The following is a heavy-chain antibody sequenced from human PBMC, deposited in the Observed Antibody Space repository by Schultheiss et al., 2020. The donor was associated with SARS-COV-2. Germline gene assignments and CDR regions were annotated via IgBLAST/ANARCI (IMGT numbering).Heavy chain of an antibody. CDR2: IYTSGST. CDR3: AALRFLEWSKNYYYGMDV. CDR1: GGSISSYY. Sequence: SETLSLTCTVSGGSISSYYWSWIRQPPGKGLEWIGRIYTSGSTNYNPSLKSRVTISVDTSKNQFSLKLSSVTAADTAVYYCAALRFLEWSKNYYYGMDVWGQGTTVTVSS. V-gene: IGHV4-4*07. J-gene: IGHJ6*02. D-gene: IGHD3-3*01.